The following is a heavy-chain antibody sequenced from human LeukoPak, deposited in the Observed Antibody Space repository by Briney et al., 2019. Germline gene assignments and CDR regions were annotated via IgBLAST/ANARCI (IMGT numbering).Heavy chain of an antibody. CDR1: GYSFTSYL. Sequence: GESLKICCKGSGYSFTSYLIGWVRQMPGKGLEWMGIIYPGDSDTRYSPSFQGQVTISADKSISTAYLQWSSLKASDTAMYYCARVIRYCSGGTCYGGVNPLDYWGQGTLVTVSS. D-gene: IGHD2-15*01. CDR3: ARVIRYCSGGTCYGGVNPLDY. CDR2: IYPGDSDT. J-gene: IGHJ4*02. V-gene: IGHV5-51*01.